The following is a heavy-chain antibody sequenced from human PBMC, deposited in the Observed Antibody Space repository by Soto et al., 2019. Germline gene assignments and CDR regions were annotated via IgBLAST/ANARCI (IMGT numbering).Heavy chain of an antibody. D-gene: IGHD6-13*01. CDR2: IRVCGDSA. Sequence: VQLLESGGGLVQPGGSLXXSXXXXXXXXXDYXMXXXXXAAXXXVEGVPVIRVCGDSARYANPVRDRFTISRDNSRNTLYLQMNSLRVDDTAVYYCCKQRRGSGWSVCNYWGQGTLVTVSS. J-gene: IGHJ4*02. CDR1: XXXXXDYX. CDR3: CKQRRGSGWSVCNY. V-gene: IGHV3-23*01.